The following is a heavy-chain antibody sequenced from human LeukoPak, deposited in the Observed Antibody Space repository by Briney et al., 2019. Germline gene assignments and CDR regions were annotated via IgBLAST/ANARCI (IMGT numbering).Heavy chain of an antibody. D-gene: IGHD3-3*01. Sequence: GGSLRLSCAASRFSFSNYAMSWVRQAPGKGLEWVSTISGSGGSTDYADSVKGRFTMSRDNSKNTLYLQMNSLRAEDTGVYYCAKGGPFGVLPPYYFDYWGQGTLVTVSS. CDR2: ISGSGGST. CDR3: AKGGPFGVLPPYYFDY. CDR1: RFSFSNYA. J-gene: IGHJ4*02. V-gene: IGHV3-23*01.